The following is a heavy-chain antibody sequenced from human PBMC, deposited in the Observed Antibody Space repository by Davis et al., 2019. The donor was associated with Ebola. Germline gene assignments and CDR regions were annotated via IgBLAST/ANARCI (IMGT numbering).Heavy chain of an antibody. D-gene: IGHD2-8*02. V-gene: IGHV3-23*01. J-gene: IGHJ6*02. CDR3: AKDLFWWSASDV. CDR2: LGSSGRDP. Sequence: PGGSLRLSCVAFGFSFTTCATNWVRQAPGKGLEWVAGLGSSGRDPHYADSVRGRFTISRDDSKNTVFLQINSLGADDTAVYYCAKDLFWWSASDVWGQGTTVTVSS. CDR1: GFSFTTCA.